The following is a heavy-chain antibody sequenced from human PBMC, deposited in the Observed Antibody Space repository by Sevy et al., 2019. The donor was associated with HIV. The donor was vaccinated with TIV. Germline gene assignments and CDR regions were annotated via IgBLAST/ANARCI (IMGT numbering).Heavy chain of an antibody. V-gene: IGHV3-13*01. Sequence: GGSLRLSCAASGFTFSSYDMHWVRQATGKGLEWVSAIGTAGDTYYPGSVKGRFTISRENAKNSLYLQINSLRAGDTAVYYCAKVDTLTYCSGGSCTRRYYFDYWGQGTLVTVSS. J-gene: IGHJ4*02. CDR3: AKVDTLTYCSGGSCTRRYYFDY. CDR2: IGTAGDT. D-gene: IGHD2-15*01. CDR1: GFTFSSYD.